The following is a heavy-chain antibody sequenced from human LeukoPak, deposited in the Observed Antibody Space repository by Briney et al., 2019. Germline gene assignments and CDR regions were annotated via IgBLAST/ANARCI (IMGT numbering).Heavy chain of an antibody. J-gene: IGHJ5*02. V-gene: IGHV1-2*02. Sequence: ASVKVSCKASGYTFTGYYMHWVRQVPGQGLEWMGWINPNSGGTNYAQKFQGRVTMTRDTSISTAYMELSRLRSDDTAVYYCASYDYVWGSYPSWGQGTLVTVSS. CDR3: ASYDYVWGSYPS. CDR2: INPNSGGT. CDR1: GYTFTGYY. D-gene: IGHD3-16*01.